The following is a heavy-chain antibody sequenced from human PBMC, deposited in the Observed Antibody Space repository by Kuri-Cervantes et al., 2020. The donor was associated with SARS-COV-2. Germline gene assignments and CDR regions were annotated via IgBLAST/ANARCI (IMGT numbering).Heavy chain of an antibody. J-gene: IGHJ4*02. CDR2: INGYNTDT. V-gene: IGHV1/OR15-2*02. Sequence: ASVKVSCKASGYTFTGYYMHWVRQAPGQGLEWVGWINGYNTDTVQPQSFQGRVTMTTDTSTSTAYMELRNLTSDDTAVYYCARSLRTATYFDYWGQGTLVTVSS. D-gene: IGHD1-26*01. CDR1: GYTFTGYY. CDR3: ARSLRTATYFDY.